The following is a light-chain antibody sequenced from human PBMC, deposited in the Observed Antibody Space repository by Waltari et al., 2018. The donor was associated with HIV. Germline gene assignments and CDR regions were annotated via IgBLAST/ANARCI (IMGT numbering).Light chain of an antibody. CDR3: SYTGTNSLH. J-gene: IGLJ2*01. CDR1: SSDVGCYDC. V-gene: IGLV2-14*01. CDR2: EVN. Sequence: QSALTQPASVSGSPGQSITISCTGASSDVGCYDCISWYQQHPGQAPRLIIYEVNNRPSGVSNRFSGSKSANTASLTISGLQADDEADYYCSYTGTNSLHFGGGTKVTVL.